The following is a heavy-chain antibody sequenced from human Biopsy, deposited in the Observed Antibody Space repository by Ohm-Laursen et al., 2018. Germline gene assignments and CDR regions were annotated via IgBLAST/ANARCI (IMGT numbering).Heavy chain of an antibody. Sequence: SLRLSCAASGFTFSNAWMSWVRQAPGKGLEWVGRISSKPDGGIAEYTAPVKGRFTISRDDSENTVFMQMTSLKTEDTAVYYCTTDLAGYCSSTSCYKAIEFDPWGQGTLVTVSS. CDR3: TTDLAGYCSSTSCYKAIEFDP. CDR1: GFTFSNAW. D-gene: IGHD2-2*02. CDR2: ISSKPDGGIA. V-gene: IGHV3-15*01. J-gene: IGHJ5*02.